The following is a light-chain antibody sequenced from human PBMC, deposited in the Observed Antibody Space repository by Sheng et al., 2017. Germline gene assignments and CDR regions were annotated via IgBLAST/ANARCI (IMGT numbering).Light chain of an antibody. CDR3: QQYYSTLWT. CDR2: WAS. J-gene: IGKJ1*01. V-gene: IGKV4-1*01. CDR1: QSVLYSSNNKNY. Sequence: DIVMTQSPDSLAVSLGERATINCKSSQSVLYSSNNKNYLAWYQQKPGQPPKLLIYWASTRESGVPDRFSGSGSGTDFTLTISSLQAEDVAVYYCQQYYSTLWTFGQGPRWKSN.